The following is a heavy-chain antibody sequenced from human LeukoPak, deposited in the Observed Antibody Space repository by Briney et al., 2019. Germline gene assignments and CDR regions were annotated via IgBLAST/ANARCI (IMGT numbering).Heavy chain of an antibody. CDR2: ISGDGGST. CDR3: AKDSGDDSSGYYYDWFDP. CDR1: GFTFDDYA. V-gene: IGHV3-43*02. J-gene: IGHJ5*02. Sequence: PGGSLRLSCAASGFTFDDYAMHWVRQAPGKGLEWVSLISGDGGSTYYADSVKGRFTISRDNSKNSLYLQMNSLRTEDTALYYCAKDSGDDSSGYYYDWFDPWGQGTLVTVSS. D-gene: IGHD3-22*01.